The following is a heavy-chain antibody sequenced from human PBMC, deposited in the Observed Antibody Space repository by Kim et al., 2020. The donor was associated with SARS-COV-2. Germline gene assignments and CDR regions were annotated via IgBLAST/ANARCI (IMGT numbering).Heavy chain of an antibody. CDR2: ISAYNGKT. CDR1: GYTFTSYG. D-gene: IGHD1-26*01. J-gene: IGHJ2*01. CDR3: ARDSSYSGAYYWYFDL. V-gene: IGHV1-18*01. Sequence: ASVKVSCKASGYTFTSYGISWVRQAPGQGLEWMGWISAYNGKTNYAQKLRGRVTVTTDTSTSTAYMELRSLRSDDTAVYYCARDSSYSGAYYWYFDLWGRGTLLTVSS.